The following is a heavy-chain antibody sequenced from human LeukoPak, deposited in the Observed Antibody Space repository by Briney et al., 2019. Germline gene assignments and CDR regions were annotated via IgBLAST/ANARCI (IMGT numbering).Heavy chain of an antibody. V-gene: IGHV1-18*01. CDR3: AILGGTVTSAPDYFDY. D-gene: IGHD4-17*01. CDR2: ISAYNGNT. CDR1: GYTFTSYG. J-gene: IGHJ4*02. Sequence: ASVKVSCKASGYTFTSYGISWVRQAPGQGLEWMGWISAYNGNTNYAQKLQGRVTTTTDTSTSTAYMELRSLRSDDTAVYYCAILGGTVTSAPDYFDYWGQGTLVTVSS.